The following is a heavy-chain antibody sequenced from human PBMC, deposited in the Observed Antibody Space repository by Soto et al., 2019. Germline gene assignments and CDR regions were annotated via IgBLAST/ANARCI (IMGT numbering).Heavy chain of an antibody. CDR3: AHRPITFMASWFDP. Sequence: QITLKESGPTLGKPAQTLTLTCTFSGFSLSTSGVAVGWLRQPPGKAPEWLALVYWDDAKRYSPSLKSRLTITKDTSKNQVVLTMTNMEPVDTATYYCAHRPITFMASWFDPWGQGIPVTVSS. CDR1: GFSLSTSGVA. V-gene: IGHV2-5*02. CDR2: VYWDDAK. J-gene: IGHJ5*02. D-gene: IGHD3-16*01.